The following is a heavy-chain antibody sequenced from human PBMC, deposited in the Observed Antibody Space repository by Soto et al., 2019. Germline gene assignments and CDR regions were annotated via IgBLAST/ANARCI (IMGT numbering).Heavy chain of an antibody. J-gene: IGHJ4*02. D-gene: IGHD2-8*01. CDR1: GFTFSSYS. CDR3: AREGVFGVADY. Sequence: GGSLRLSCAASGFTFSSYSMNWVRQAPGKGLEWVSYISSSSSTIYYADSVKGRFTISRDNAKNSLYLQMNSLRAEDTAVYYCAREGVFGVADYWGQGTLVTVSS. CDR2: ISSSSSTI. V-gene: IGHV3-48*01.